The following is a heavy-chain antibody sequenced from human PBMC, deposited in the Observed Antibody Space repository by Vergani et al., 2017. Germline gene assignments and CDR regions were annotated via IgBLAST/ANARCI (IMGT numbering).Heavy chain of an antibody. CDR3: AKHFGGWGSDY. CDR1: GFTLSNYD. J-gene: IGHJ4*02. Sequence: QVQLVESGGGVVQRGGSLSLSCATSGFTLSNYDMQWIRQGPGKGLEFVAFIQFDGSNQYYADSVKGRFTLSRDFSKNTLYLQMNSLRTDDTATYYCAKHFGGWGSDYWGQGSQVIVSS. CDR2: IQFDGSNQ. V-gene: IGHV3-30*02. D-gene: IGHD3-10*01.